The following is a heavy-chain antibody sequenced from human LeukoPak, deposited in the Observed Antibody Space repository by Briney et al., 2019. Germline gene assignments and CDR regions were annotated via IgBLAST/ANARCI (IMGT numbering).Heavy chain of an antibody. Sequence: ASVKVSCKASGYTFTSYDINWVRQATGQGLEWMGWMNPNSGNTGYAQKFQGRVTITRNTSISTAYMELSSLRSEDTAEYYCARGGYDFWSGANWFDPWGQGTLVTVSS. D-gene: IGHD3-3*01. CDR2: MNPNSGNT. J-gene: IGHJ5*02. CDR3: ARGGYDFWSGANWFDP. CDR1: GYTFTSYD. V-gene: IGHV1-8*03.